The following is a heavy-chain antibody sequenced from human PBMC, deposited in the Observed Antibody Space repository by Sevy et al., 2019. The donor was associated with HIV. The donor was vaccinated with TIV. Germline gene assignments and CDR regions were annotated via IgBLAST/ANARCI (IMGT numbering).Heavy chain of an antibody. V-gene: IGHV3-21*01. J-gene: IGHJ3*02. D-gene: IGHD3-22*01. CDR1: GFTFSRSS. CDR3: AGDKREAYFDGSTSSDAFDI. CDR2: ISSSSNYI. Sequence: GGSLRLSCAGSGFTFSRSSMNWVRQAPGKGLEWVSSISSSSNYIYYADSVKGRFTISRDNAKNSLLLLMNSLRAEETAVYYCAGDKREAYFDGSTSSDAFDIWGQGTLVTVSS.